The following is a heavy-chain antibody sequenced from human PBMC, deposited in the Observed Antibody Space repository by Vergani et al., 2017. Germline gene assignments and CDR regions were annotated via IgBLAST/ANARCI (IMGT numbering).Heavy chain of an antibody. CDR1: GGSFSGYY. CDR3: ARAMTTVTTSAFDI. D-gene: IGHD4-11*01. V-gene: IGHV4-34*01. J-gene: IGHJ3*02. CDR2: INHSGST. Sequence: QVQLQQWGAGLLKPSETLSLTCAVYGGSFSGYYWSLIRQPPGKGLEWIGEINHSGSTNYNPSLKSRVTISVDTSKNQFSLKLSSVTAADTAVYYCARAMTTVTTSAFDIWGQGTMVTVSS.